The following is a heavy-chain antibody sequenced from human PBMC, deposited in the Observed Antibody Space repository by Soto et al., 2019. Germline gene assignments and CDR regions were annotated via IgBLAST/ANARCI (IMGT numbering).Heavy chain of an antibody. V-gene: IGHV4-59*08. CDR3: ARHFSVDYFDY. CDR2: IYYSGGT. J-gene: IGHJ4*02. CDR1: GGSISSYY. Sequence: SETLSLTCTVSGGSISSYYWSWIRQPPGKGLEWIGYIYYSGGTNYNPSLKSRVTISVDRSKNQVSLNLTSVTAADTAVYYCARHFSVDYFDYWGQGALVTVSS.